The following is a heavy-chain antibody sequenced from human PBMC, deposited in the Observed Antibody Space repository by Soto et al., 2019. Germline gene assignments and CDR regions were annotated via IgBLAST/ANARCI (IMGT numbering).Heavy chain of an antibody. CDR2: MNPNSGNT. CDR1: GCTFTSYD. Sequence: ASVKVSCKASGCTFTSYDINWVRQATGQGLEWMGWMNPNSGNTGYAQKFQGRVTMTRNTSISTAYMELSSLRSEDTAVYYCARELDDILTGYSDFDYWGQGTLVTVSS. V-gene: IGHV1-8*01. CDR3: ARELDDILTGYSDFDY. J-gene: IGHJ4*02. D-gene: IGHD3-9*01.